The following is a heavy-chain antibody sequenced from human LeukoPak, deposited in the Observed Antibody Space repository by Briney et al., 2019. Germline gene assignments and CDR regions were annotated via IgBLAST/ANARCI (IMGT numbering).Heavy chain of an antibody. CDR1: GFTFSSYA. J-gene: IGHJ3*02. V-gene: IGHV3-30*04. CDR2: ISYDGSNK. CDR3: ARVRSPELWVDAFGI. Sequence: GGSLRLSCAASGFTFSSYAMHWVRQAPGKGLEWVAVISYDGSNKYYADSVKGRFTISRDNSKNTLYLQMNSLRAEDTAVYYCARVRSPELWVDAFGIWGQGTMVTVSS. D-gene: IGHD1-26*01.